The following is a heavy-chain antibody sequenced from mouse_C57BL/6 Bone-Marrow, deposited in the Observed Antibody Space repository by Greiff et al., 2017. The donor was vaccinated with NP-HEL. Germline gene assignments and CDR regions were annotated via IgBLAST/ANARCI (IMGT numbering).Heavy chain of an antibody. J-gene: IGHJ3*01. D-gene: IGHD5-1-1*01. CDR3: ARGGVYPGLFAY. V-gene: IGHV1-55*01. CDR1: GYTFTSYW. CDR2: IYPGSGST. Sequence: QVQLQQPGAELVKPGASVTMSCKASGYTFTSYWITWVKQRPGQGLEWIGDIYPGSGSTNYTEKFKSKATLTVDTSSSTAYMQLSSLTSEDAAVYYCARGGVYPGLFAYWGQGTLVTVSA.